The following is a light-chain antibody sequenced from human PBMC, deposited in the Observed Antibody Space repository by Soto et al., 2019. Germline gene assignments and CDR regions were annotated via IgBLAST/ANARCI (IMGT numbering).Light chain of an antibody. CDR2: DVS. CDR3: SSYRVGGSYV. V-gene: IGLV2-14*03. CDR1: SSDVGRHNA. Sequence: QSVLTQPASVSGSPGQSITISCSGTSSDVGRHNAVSWYQQHPGKVPQLMIYDVSIRPSGISDRLSASKSGNMASLTISGLQAEDEADYHCSSYRVGGSYVFGTGTKVTVL. J-gene: IGLJ1*01.